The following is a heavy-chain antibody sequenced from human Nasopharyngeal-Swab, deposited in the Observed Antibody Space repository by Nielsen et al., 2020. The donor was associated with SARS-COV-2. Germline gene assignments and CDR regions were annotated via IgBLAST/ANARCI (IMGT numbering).Heavy chain of an antibody. V-gene: IGHV3-11*01. J-gene: IGHJ2*01. CDR1: GFTFSDYY. CDR3: ARVPGYSSSWSGDWYFDL. CDR2: ISTSGTTI. D-gene: IGHD6-13*01. Sequence: GGSLRLSCAASGFTFSDYYMSWIRQAPGKGLEWVSYISTSGTTIYYADSVKGRFTISRDNAKNSLYLQMNSLRAEDTAVYYCARVPGYSSSWSGDWYFDLWGRGTLVTVSS.